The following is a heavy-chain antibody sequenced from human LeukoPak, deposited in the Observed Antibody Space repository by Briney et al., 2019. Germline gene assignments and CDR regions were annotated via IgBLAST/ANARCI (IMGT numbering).Heavy chain of an antibody. CDR2: INAGNGNT. D-gene: IGHD3/OR15-3a*01. J-gene: IGHJ4*02. V-gene: IGHV1-3*01. CDR3: ARAPGTRNGTYYFDY. Sequence: ASVKVSRKASGYTFTSYAMHWVRQAPGQRLEWMGWINAGNGNTKYSQKFQGRVTITRDTSASTAYMELSSLRSEDTAVYYCARAPGTRNGTYYFDYWGQGTLVTVSS. CDR1: GYTFTSYA.